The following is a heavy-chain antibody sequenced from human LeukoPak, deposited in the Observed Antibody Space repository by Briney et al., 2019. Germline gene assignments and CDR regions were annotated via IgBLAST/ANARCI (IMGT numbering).Heavy chain of an antibody. J-gene: IGHJ4*02. CDR1: GYAFSSHG. CDR2: INGPGDNP. V-gene: IGHV3-23*01. CDR3: AKVTVCFGCYFDY. D-gene: IGHD3-10*02. Sequence: GGSLRLSCAASGYAFSSHGITWVRQAPGKGLEWVSTINGPGDNPYYAETVKGRFTISRDNSKNTVYLQMNSLKAEDTAIYYCAKVTVCFGCYFDYWGQGALVTVSS.